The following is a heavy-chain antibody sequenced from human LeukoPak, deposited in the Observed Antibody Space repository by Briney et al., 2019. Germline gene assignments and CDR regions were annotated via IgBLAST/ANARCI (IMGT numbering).Heavy chain of an antibody. J-gene: IGHJ4*02. Sequence: PGGSLRLSCAASGFTFSSYEMNWVRQAPGKGLEWVSYISSSGSTIYYADSVKGRFTISRDDAKNSLYLQMNSLRAEDTDVYFCMRDAPGSNTGDYWGQGTLVTVSS. D-gene: IGHD2-8*01. CDR1: GFTFSSYE. V-gene: IGHV3-48*03. CDR2: ISSSGSTI. CDR3: MRDAPGSNTGDY.